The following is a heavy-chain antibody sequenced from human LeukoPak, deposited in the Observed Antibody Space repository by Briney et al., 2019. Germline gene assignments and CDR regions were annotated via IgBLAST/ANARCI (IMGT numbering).Heavy chain of an antibody. D-gene: IGHD6-13*01. J-gene: IGHJ5*02. Sequence: ASVKVSYQASVYTFSGYYMHWMRQAPGQGLEWLGWINPNSGGTNYVQKFQGRVTMTRATSISTAYMELSRLTSDDTAVYYCARAHLIAASGYKWIALWGQGNLVTVSS. V-gene: IGHV1-2*02. CDR2: INPNSGGT. CDR1: VYTFSGYY. CDR3: ARAHLIAASGYKWIAL.